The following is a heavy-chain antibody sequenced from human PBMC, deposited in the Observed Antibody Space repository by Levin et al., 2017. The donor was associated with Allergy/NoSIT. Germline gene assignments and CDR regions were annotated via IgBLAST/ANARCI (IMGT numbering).Heavy chain of an antibody. Sequence: SCAASGFTFYNYGLIWVRQAPGRGLEWVSYISARRTTIYYADSVKGRFTISRDDAKNSLSLQMTDLRAEDTAIYYCARDDESYGDAFDVWGQGARVTVSS. J-gene: IGHJ3*01. V-gene: IGHV3-48*01. D-gene: IGHD2-21*01. CDR3: ARDDESYGDAFDV. CDR1: GFTFYNYG. CDR2: ISARRTTI.